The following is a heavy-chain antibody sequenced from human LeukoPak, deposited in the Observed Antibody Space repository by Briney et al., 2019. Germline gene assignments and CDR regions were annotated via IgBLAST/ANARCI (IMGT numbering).Heavy chain of an antibody. CDR1: GFTFSTYP. CDR2: ISSRSSTI. J-gene: IGHJ4*02. V-gene: IGHV3-48*01. D-gene: IGHD2-21*01. Sequence: GGSLRLSCAASGFTFSTYPMNWVRQAPGKGLEWVSYISSRSSTIYYADSAKGRFTISRDNAKNSLYLQMNSLRAEDTAVYYCARPAADCGGDCYWAFDYWGQGTLVTVSS. CDR3: ARPAADCGGDCYWAFDY.